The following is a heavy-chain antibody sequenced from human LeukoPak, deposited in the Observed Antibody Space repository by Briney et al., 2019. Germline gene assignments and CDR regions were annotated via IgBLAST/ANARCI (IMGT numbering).Heavy chain of an antibody. CDR3: ARHAAVEGSSGWSPLWWFDP. V-gene: IGHV4-31*03. D-gene: IGHD6-19*01. CDR2: IYYSGTT. CDR1: GGSISIGGYY. J-gene: IGHJ5*02. Sequence: PSQTLSLTCTVSGGSISIGGYYWSWIRQHPGKGLEWIGYIYYSGTTYYNPSLRSRVAISVDTSKNQFSLKLSSVAAADTAVYYCARHAAVEGSSGWSPLWWFDPWGQGTLVTVSS.